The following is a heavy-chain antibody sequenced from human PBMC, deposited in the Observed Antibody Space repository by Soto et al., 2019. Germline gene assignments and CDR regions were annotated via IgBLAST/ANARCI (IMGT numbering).Heavy chain of an antibody. J-gene: IGHJ4*02. D-gene: IGHD5-12*01. CDR2: ISYDGSNK. Sequence: QVQLVESGGGVVQPGRSLRLSCAASGFTFSSYGMHWVRQAPGKWLEWVAVISYDGSNKYYADSVKGRFTISRDNSKNTLYLQMNSLRAEDTAVYYCAKDLDYPYYFDYWGQGTLVTVSS. CDR1: GFTFSSYG. CDR3: AKDLDYPYYFDY. V-gene: IGHV3-30*18.